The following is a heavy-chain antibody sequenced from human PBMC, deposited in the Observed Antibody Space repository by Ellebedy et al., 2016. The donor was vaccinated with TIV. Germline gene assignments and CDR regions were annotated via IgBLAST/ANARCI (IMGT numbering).Heavy chain of an antibody. V-gene: IGHV3-30*04. CDR2: ISYDGNNK. CDR3: SREGLEAGMDL. J-gene: IGHJ6*02. Sequence: VRQAPGKGLEWVTIISYDGNNKFYLDSVEGRFSISRDDSKNTLYLQMNSLRPEDTAVYYCSREGLEAGMDLWGQGTTVIVSS.